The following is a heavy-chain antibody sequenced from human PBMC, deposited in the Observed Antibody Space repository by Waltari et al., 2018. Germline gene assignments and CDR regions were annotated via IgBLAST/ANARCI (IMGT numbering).Heavy chain of an antibody. Sequence: QVQLVQSGAEVKKPGASVKVSCKASGYTFTGYYMYWVRQAPGQGLEWMGWINPNSGGTNYAQNFQGRVTMTRDTSISTAYMELSSLRSDDTAIYYCAGGRLTTLLTPGTSWGQGTLVTVSS. CDR3: AGGRLTTLLTPGTS. J-gene: IGHJ5*02. CDR1: GYTFTGYY. V-gene: IGHV1-2*02. D-gene: IGHD2-15*01. CDR2: INPNSGGT.